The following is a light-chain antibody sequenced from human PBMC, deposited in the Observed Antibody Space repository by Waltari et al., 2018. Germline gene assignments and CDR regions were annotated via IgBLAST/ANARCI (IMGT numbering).Light chain of an antibody. CDR3: QAWDNSGVV. CDR1: KLTEKY. Sequence: SYELTQPPSVSVSPGQRARITCSRDKLTEKYVCWYQRKSGQSPVLIIYQDKKRPSGIPERISGSNSGNIATLTISATQALDEADYFCQAWDNSGVVFGGGTKLTVL. V-gene: IGLV3-1*01. CDR2: QDK. J-gene: IGLJ2*01.